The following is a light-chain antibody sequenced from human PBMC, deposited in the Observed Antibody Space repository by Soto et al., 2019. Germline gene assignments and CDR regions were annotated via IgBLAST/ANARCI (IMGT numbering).Light chain of an antibody. V-gene: IGKV3-20*01. CDR3: QQYGSSPLT. CDR1: QSVTSSY. Sequence: EIVLTQSPGTLSLSPGGRATLSCRASQSVTSSYIAWYQQKPGQAPRLLIYGASSRATGIPDRFSGSGSGTDFTLTISKLEPEDFAVYYCQQYGSSPLTFGGGPKVDIK. CDR2: GAS. J-gene: IGKJ4*01.